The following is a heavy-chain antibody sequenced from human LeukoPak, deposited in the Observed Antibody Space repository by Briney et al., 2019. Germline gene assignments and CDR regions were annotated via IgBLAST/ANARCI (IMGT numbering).Heavy chain of an antibody. J-gene: IGHJ5*02. CDR3: ARGIGGKSNWFDP. D-gene: IGHD4-23*01. Sequence: ASVKVSCKASGYTFTSYYMHWVRQAPGQGLEWMGIINPSGGSTSYAQKFQGRVTITADESTSTAYMELSSLRSEDTAVYYCARGIGGKSNWFDPWGQGTLVTVSS. CDR2: INPSGGST. CDR1: GYTFTSYY. V-gene: IGHV1-46*01.